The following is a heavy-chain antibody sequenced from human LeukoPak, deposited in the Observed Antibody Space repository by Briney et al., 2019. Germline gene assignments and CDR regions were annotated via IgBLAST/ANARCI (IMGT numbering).Heavy chain of an antibody. CDR3: AKDLDAPRP. CDR2: TSGSGGNT. V-gene: IGHV3-23*01. J-gene: IGHJ4*02. CDR1: GFTFSSYA. Sequence: GGSLRLSCAASGFTFSSYAMSWVRQAPGKGLEWVSATSGSGGNTYYADSVTGRFTISRDNSKSTLHLQMNSLRAEDTAVYYCAKDLDAPRPGVQGTLVTVSS.